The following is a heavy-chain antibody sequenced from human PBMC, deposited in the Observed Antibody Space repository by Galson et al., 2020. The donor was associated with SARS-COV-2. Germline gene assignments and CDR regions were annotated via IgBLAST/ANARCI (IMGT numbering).Heavy chain of an antibody. V-gene: IGHV4-34*01. CDR2: INHSGST. CDR1: GGSFSGYY. Sequence: SETLSLTCAVYGGSFSGYYWSWIRQPPGKGLEWIGEINHSGSTNYNPSLKSRVTISVDTSKNQFSLKLSSVTAADTAVYYCASVLILSQVNRAFDPWGQGTLVTVSS. D-gene: IGHD2-8*01. CDR3: ASVLILSQVNRAFDP. J-gene: IGHJ5*02.